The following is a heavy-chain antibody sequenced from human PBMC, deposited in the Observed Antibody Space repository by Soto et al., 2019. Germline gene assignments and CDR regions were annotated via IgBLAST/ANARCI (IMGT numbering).Heavy chain of an antibody. CDR3: ARDFNFIFDDIADMRWNFDP. J-gene: IGHJ5*02. Sequence: PSETLSLTXTVTGGSINTYYWSWIRQSAGKGLEWIGRVYTTGSTNYNPSLRSRVTISVDTSRNQFSLSLRSVTAADTAVYYCARDFNFIFDDIADMRWNFDPWGQGTLVTVSS. V-gene: IGHV4-4*07. CDR2: VYTTGST. CDR1: GGSINTYY. D-gene: IGHD3-3*02.